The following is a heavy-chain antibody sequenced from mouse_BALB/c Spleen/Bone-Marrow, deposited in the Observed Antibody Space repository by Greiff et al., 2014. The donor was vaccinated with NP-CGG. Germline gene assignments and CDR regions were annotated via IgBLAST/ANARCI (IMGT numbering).Heavy chain of an antibody. D-gene: IGHD4-1*01. J-gene: IGHJ3*01. V-gene: IGHV6-6*02. CDR3: TTGFAY. CDR2: IRSTSNNYAT. CDR1: GFTLSNYW. Sequence: QSGGGLVQVGGSMKLSCVASGFTLSNYWMNWVRQSPEKGLEWVAEIRSTSNNYATHYAESVKGRFTISRDDSKSSVYLQMNNLRGEDTGIYYCTTGFAYWGQGTLVTVSA.